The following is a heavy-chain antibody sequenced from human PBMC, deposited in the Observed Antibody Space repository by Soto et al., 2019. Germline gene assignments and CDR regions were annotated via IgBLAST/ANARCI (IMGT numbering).Heavy chain of an antibody. CDR1: GYTFTSYA. V-gene: IGHV1-3*01. Sequence: SVKVSCKASGYTFTSYAMHWVRQAPGQRLEWMGWINAGNGNTKYSQKFQGRVTITRDTSASTAYMELSSLRAEDTAGYYCAKDGDFWSGYYPFFDYWGQGTLVTVSS. CDR2: INAGNGNT. J-gene: IGHJ4*02. D-gene: IGHD3-3*01. CDR3: AKDGDFWSGYYPFFDY.